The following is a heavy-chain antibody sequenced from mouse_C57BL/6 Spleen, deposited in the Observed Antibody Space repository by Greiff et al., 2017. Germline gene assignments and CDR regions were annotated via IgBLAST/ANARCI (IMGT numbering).Heavy chain of an antibody. J-gene: IGHJ3*01. CDR1: GYTFTDYN. CDR2: INPNNGGT. V-gene: IGHV1-18*01. CDR3: ARRDYSNFSFAY. Sequence: EVKLQQSGPELVKPGASVKIPCKASGYTFTDYNMDWVKQSHGKSLEWIGDINPNNGGTIYNQKFKGKATLTVDKSSSTAYMELRSLTSEDTAVYYCARRDYSNFSFAYWGQGTLVTVSA. D-gene: IGHD2-5*01.